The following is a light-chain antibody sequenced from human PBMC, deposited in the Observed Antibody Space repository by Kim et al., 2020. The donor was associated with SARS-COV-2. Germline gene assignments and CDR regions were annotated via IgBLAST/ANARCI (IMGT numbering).Light chain of an antibody. CDR3: QQYSHYLT. CDR1: QTISGW. Sequence: IQMTQSPSTLSASVGDRIIITCRASQTISGWLAWYQQKPGKAPKLLIYKASILESGVPSRFSGSGSGTEFTLTISSLQPDDFATYYCQQYSHYLTFGKGTKLEI. V-gene: IGKV1-5*03. J-gene: IGKJ2*01. CDR2: KAS.